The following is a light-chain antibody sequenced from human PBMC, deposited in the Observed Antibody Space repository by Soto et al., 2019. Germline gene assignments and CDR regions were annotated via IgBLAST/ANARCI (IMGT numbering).Light chain of an antibody. CDR3: QQLNSYPLT. J-gene: IGKJ4*01. CDR1: QGISTY. V-gene: IGKV1-9*01. Sequence: IQLTQSPSFLSASVGDRVTITCRASQGISTYLAWFQRKPGKAPKLLISAASFLQSGVPSRFSGSGSGAEFTLTISSLRPEDFATYYCQQLNSYPLTLGGGTKVDIK. CDR2: AAS.